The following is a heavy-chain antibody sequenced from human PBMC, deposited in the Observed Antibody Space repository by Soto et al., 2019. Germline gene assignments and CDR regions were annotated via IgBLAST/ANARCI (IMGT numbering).Heavy chain of an antibody. CDR3: ARPLALFGDDAFDL. J-gene: IGHJ3*01. D-gene: IGHD3-10*02. V-gene: IGHV3-30*09. CDR2: IQYDGGHQ. CDR1: GFTFSKYA. Sequence: ESGGGVVQPGRSLRLSCAGSGFTFSKYAMDWVRQAPGRGLEWVAVIQYDGGHQDYADSVKGRFAISRDNSKNTVYLQMNSLRPDDSAVYYCARPLALFGDDAFDLWGQGAMVIVSS.